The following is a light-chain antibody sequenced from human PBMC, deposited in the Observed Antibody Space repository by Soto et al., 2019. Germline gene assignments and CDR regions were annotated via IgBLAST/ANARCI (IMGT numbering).Light chain of an antibody. V-gene: IGKV3-15*01. Sequence: VMTQSLATGAVSTGEKAILSCRASQNIYYNVAWYQQRPGQAPRLLIYRASTRAPGVPARFSGSGSGTEFTLTISSLQPEDFTVYSCLQYHNLWAFGQGTNVDI. CDR3: LQYHNLWA. CDR2: RAS. J-gene: IGKJ1*01. CDR1: QNIYYN.